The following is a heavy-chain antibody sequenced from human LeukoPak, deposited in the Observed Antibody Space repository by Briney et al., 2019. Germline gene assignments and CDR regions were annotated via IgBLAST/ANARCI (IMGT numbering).Heavy chain of an antibody. CDR1: GFTFSDYY. CDR2: IGSRGSTI. D-gene: IGHD5-18*01. J-gene: IGHJ6*02. Sequence: GGSLRLSCAASGFTFSDYYMSWIRQAPGKGLEWVSYIGSRGSTIYYADSVKGRFTISRDNAKNSLYLQMNSLRAEDTAVYYCARHDTAMATDYGMDVWGQGTTVTVSS. V-gene: IGHV3-11*01. CDR3: ARHDTAMATDYGMDV.